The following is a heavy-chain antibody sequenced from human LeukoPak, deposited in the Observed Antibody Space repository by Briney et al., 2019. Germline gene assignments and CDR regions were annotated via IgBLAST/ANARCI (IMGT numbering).Heavy chain of an antibody. V-gene: IGHV4-4*07. J-gene: IGHJ6*03. D-gene: IGHD1-26*01. CDR3: ARDGQWETTHYYYMDV. CDR2: IYTSGST. Sequence: SETLSLTCTVSGGSISSYYWSWIRQPAGKGLEWIGRIYTSGSTNYNPSLKSRVTMSVDTSKNQFSLKLSSVTAADTAVYYCARDGQWETTHYYYMDVWGKGTTVTVSS. CDR1: GGSISSYY.